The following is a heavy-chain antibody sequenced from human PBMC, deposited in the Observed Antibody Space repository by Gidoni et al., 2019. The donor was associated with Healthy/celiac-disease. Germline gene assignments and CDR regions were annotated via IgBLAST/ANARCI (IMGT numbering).Heavy chain of an antibody. CDR2: IKSKTDGGTT. CDR3: TTDPQWLPLVDY. V-gene: IGHV3-15*01. CDR1: GFTVGNAW. J-gene: IGHJ4*02. D-gene: IGHD6-19*01. Sequence: EVQLVEAGGGLVKPGGSLRLACAASGFTVGNAWMRWVRQAPGKGLEWFGRIKSKTDGGTTDYAAPVKGRFTISRDDSKNTLYLQMNSLKTEDTAVYYCTTDPQWLPLVDYWGQGTLVTVSS.